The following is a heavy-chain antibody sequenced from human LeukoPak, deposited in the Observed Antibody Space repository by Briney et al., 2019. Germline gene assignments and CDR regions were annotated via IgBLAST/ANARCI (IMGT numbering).Heavy chain of an antibody. D-gene: IGHD2-15*01. CDR3: ARDVEGTVRYCSGGSCYFSGNWFDP. CDR1: GGSISSYY. V-gene: IGHV4-59*01. CDR2: IYYSGST. J-gene: IGHJ5*02. Sequence: SETLSLTCTVSGGSISSYYWSWIRQPPGKGLEWIGYIYYSGSTNYSPSLKSRVTISVDTSKNQFSLRLSSVTAADTAVYYCARDVEGTVRYCSGGSCYFSGNWFDPWGQGTLVTVSS.